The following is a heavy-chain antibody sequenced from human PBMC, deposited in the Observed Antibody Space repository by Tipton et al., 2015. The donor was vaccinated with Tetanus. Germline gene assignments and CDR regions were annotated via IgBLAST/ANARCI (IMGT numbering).Heavy chain of an antibody. Sequence: TLSLTCTISGGSISGHYWNWIRQPAGKGLEWIGRMYFSGSIRYNPSLKSRVTMSADTSKNQLSLRLTSVTAADTAVYYCARSESRIAPRIPWGMDIWGQGTTVTVSS. CDR2: MYFSGSI. CDR3: ARSESRIAPRIPWGMDI. V-gene: IGHV4-4*07. CDR1: GGSISGHY. J-gene: IGHJ6*02. D-gene: IGHD6-6*01.